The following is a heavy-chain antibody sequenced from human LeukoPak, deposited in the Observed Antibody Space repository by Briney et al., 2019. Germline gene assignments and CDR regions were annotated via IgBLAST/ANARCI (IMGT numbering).Heavy chain of an antibody. D-gene: IGHD2-21*02. CDR1: GGSFSGYY. CDR3: ARRLHYFDY. J-gene: IGHJ4*02. V-gene: IGHV4-34*01. CDR2: INHSGST. Sequence: PSETLSLTCAVYGGSFSGYYWSWIRQPPGKGLEWIGEINHSGSTNYNPSLKSRVTISVDTSKNQFSLKLSSVTAADTAVYYCARRLHYFDYWGQGSLVTVSS.